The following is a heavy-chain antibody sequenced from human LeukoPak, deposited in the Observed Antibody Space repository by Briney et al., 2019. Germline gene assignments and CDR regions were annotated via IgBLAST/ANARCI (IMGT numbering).Heavy chain of an antibody. CDR2: IKEDGSDK. CDR3: ARRTAIDY. Sequence: GGSLGLSCAASGFAFGSYWMTWVRQAPGKGLEWVASIKEDGSDKDYVDSMRGRFTISRDNTNNSMYLLMSRLRAEETAVYYCARRTAIDYWGQGTLVAVSS. J-gene: IGHJ4*02. V-gene: IGHV3-7*01. CDR1: GFAFGSYW. D-gene: IGHD2-21*02.